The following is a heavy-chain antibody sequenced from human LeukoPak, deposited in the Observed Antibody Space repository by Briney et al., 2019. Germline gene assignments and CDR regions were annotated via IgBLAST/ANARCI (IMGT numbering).Heavy chain of an antibody. V-gene: IGHV4-61*02. CDR2: IYTSGST. J-gene: IGHJ4*02. D-gene: IGHD3-16*02. CDR3: ARDNYVWGSYRIDY. CDR1: GGSISSGSYY. Sequence: SETLSLTCTVSGGSISSGSYYWSWIRQPAGKGLEWIGRIYTSGSTNYNPSLKSRVTMSVDTSKNQFSLKLSSVTAADTAVYYCARDNYVWGSYRIDYWGQGTLVTVSS.